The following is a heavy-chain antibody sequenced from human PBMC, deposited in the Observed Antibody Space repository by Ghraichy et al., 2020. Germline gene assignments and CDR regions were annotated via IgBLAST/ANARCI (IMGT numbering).Heavy chain of an antibody. Sequence: GSLRLSCAASGFTFSSYGMHWVRQAPGKGLEWVAVISYDGSNKYYADSVKGRFTISRDHSKNTLYLQMNSLRAEDPAVYYCAKLPVLRYFDWSRIDAFDIWGQGTMVTVSS. CDR3: AKLPVLRYFDWSRIDAFDI. CDR2: ISYDGSNK. V-gene: IGHV3-30*18. D-gene: IGHD3-9*01. CDR1: GFTFSSYG. J-gene: IGHJ3*02.